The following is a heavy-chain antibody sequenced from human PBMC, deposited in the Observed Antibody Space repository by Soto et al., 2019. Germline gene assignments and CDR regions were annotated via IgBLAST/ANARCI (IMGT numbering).Heavy chain of an antibody. CDR3: ARLEGLATISYYFDF. J-gene: IGHJ4*02. Sequence: QLQESGPGLVKPSETLSLTCSVSGDSINSDKYYWGWIRQPPGKGLEWIGSIYYRGNTYYNPSLQTRVTISLDKSKSQFSLRLNCVTAADSAVYFCARLEGLATISYYFDFWGQGAQVTVSS. CDR2: IYYRGNT. CDR1: GDSINSDKYY. V-gene: IGHV4-39*01. D-gene: IGHD3-9*01.